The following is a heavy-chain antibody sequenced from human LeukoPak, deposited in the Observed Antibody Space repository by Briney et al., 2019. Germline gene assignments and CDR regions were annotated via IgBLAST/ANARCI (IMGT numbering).Heavy chain of an antibody. V-gene: IGHV1-2*02. CDR3: ARIAVAGTSREDWFDP. J-gene: IGHJ5*02. D-gene: IGHD6-19*01. CDR1: GYSFTGHY. CDR2: IHPNRGAT. Sequence: ASVKVSCKASGYSFTGHYIHWVRQAPGQGLEWMGWIHPNRGATNHAQKFQGRVTMTSDTSISTAYMELSSLTSDDTAVYYCARIAVAGTSREDWFDPWGQGTLVTVSP.